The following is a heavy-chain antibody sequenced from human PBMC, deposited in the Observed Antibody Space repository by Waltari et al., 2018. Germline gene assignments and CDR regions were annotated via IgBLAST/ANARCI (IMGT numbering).Heavy chain of an antibody. V-gene: IGHV4-61*02. CDR1: GGSISLLTFY. Sequence: QVQLQESGPGLAKASQTLSLTCDVSGGSISLLTFYWSWIRQPAGKGLEWIGRIYRSGVTDYNPSLRGRATMFLDMSKNQFSLTVDSLIAADTAVYYCAVSPDTATSRAAFHFWGPGTTVSVSS. CDR3: AVSPDTATSRAAFHF. D-gene: IGHD5-18*01. CDR2: IYRSGVT. J-gene: IGHJ6*02.